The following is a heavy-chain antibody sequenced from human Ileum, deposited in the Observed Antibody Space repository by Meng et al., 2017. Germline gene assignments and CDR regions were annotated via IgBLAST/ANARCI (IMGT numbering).Heavy chain of an antibody. CDR1: GGSFNDYC. V-gene: IGHV4-34*01. CDR2: IHHSGRT. D-gene: IGHD1-26*01. J-gene: IGHJ4*02. CDR3: VRGPARETHDFDY. Sequence: VQHNRWGEGLLKPSETLSLTRAVVGGSFNDYCCSWVRQSPGKGLELIGKIHHSGRTNYQSSLERRVTISVDTSKSQFSLKLTSVTAADTAMYYCVRGPARETHDFDYWGQGALVTVSS.